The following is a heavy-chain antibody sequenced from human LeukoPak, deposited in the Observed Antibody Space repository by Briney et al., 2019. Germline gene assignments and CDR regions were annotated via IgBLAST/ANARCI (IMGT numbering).Heavy chain of an antibody. V-gene: IGHV3-53*01. Sequence: GGSLRLSCAASGFTVSRNYMSWVRQAPGKGLEWVSVMYSAGSTYYADSVKGRFTISRDNSKNTLYLQMNSLRVEDTAVYYCARGYCSGGSCYPAPFDYWGQGTLVTVSS. J-gene: IGHJ4*02. CDR1: GFTVSRNY. CDR2: MYSAGST. D-gene: IGHD2-15*01. CDR3: ARGYCSGGSCYPAPFDY.